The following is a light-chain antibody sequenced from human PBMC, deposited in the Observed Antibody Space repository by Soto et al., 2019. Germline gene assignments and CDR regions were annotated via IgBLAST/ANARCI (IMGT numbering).Light chain of an antibody. CDR3: QQYNYWPRT. CDR2: EAS. Sequence: EIVLTQSPATLSLSPGERATLSCRASQSVGNNLAWYQQKPGQAPGLLIYEASTRATGIPARFSGSGSGTDFTLTISSLEPEDFAVYYCQQYNYWPRTFGLGTKLENK. CDR1: QSVGNN. V-gene: IGKV3-11*01. J-gene: IGKJ2*01.